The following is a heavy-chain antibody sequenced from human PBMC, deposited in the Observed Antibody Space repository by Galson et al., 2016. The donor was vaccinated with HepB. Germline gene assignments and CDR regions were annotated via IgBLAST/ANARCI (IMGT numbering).Heavy chain of an antibody. CDR1: GFTFNTYA. D-gene: IGHD1/OR15-1a*01. CDR3: ARASNWNTDPWGY. Sequence: SLRLSCAASGFTFNTYAMHWVRQAPGKGLAWVAVVSFDGGQIFYADSVKGRFTISRDNSKNTAYLQMDSLRTDDTAMYYCARASNWNTDPWGYWGQGTLVTVSS. V-gene: IGHV3-30-3*01. CDR2: VSFDGGQI. J-gene: IGHJ4*02.